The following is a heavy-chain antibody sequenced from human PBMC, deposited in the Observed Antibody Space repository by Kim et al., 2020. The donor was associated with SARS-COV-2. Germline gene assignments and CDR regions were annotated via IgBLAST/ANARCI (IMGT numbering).Heavy chain of an antibody. V-gene: IGHV3-33*01. CDR3: ARDKGPRNYNDTSGYFGY. J-gene: IGHJ4*02. D-gene: IGHD3-22*01. Sequence: GGSLRLSCAASGFTFSSYGMHWVRQAPGKGLEWVALIWYDGTNRYYADSVKGRFTISRDNSKNTLYLQMNSLRAEDTAVYYCARDKGPRNYNDTSGYFGYWGQGTLVTVSS. CDR1: GFTFSSYG. CDR2: IWYDGTNR.